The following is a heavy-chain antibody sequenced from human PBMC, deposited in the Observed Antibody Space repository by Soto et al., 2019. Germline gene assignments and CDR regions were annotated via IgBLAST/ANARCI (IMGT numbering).Heavy chain of an antibody. CDR1: GYTLTELS. D-gene: IGHD5-12*01. CDR2: FDPEDGET. CDR3: ATAPRDGYNPYFDY. Sequence: GASVKVSCKVSGYTLTELSMHWVRQAPGKGLEWMGGFDPEDGETIYAQKFQGRVTMTEDTSTDTAYMGLSSLRSEDTAVYYCATAPRDGYNPYFDYWGQGTLVTVSS. V-gene: IGHV1-24*01. J-gene: IGHJ4*02.